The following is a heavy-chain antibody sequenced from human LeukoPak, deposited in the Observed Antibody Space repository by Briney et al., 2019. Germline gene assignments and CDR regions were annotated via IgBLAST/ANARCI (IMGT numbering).Heavy chain of an antibody. Sequence: GGSLRLSCAASGFTFNIYAMSWVRQAPGKGLEWVSYISSSSSTIYYADSVKGRFTISRDNAKNSLYLQMNSLRAEDTAVYYCARDKTPKPGCLRYSGFQFDPWGQGTLVTVSS. V-gene: IGHV3-48*01. J-gene: IGHJ5*02. CDR3: ARDKTPKPGCLRYSGFQFDP. D-gene: IGHD5-12*01. CDR1: GFTFNIYA. CDR2: ISSSSSTI.